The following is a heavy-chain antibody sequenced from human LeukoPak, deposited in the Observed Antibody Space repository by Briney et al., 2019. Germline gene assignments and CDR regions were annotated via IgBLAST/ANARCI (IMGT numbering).Heavy chain of an antibody. D-gene: IGHD4-17*01. Sequence: SETLSLTCAVSGYSISTTNWWGWIRPPPGKGLEWLGYIYYSGGTYYNPSLKSRVIMSGDTSKNQFSLDLSFVTAADTAVYYCARSPYRVDDAPVRDYGDYRDWYFDLWGRGTLVTVSA. CDR2: IYYSGGT. CDR1: GYSISTTNW. CDR3: ARSPYRVDDAPVRDYGDYRDWYFDL. V-gene: IGHV4-28*01. J-gene: IGHJ2*01.